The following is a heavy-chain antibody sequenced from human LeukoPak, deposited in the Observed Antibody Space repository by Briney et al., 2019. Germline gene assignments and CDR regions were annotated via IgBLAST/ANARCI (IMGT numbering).Heavy chain of an antibody. CDR3: ARGAGEPPGEPYYFDY. CDR2: ISGSGGST. Sequence: GGSLRLSCAASGFTFSSYAMSWVRQAPGKGLEWVSAISGSGGSTYYADSVKGRFTISRDNSKNTLYLQMNSLRAEDTAVYYCARGAGEPPGEPYYFDYWGQGTLVTVSS. V-gene: IGHV3-23*01. D-gene: IGHD7-27*01. J-gene: IGHJ4*02. CDR1: GFTFSSYA.